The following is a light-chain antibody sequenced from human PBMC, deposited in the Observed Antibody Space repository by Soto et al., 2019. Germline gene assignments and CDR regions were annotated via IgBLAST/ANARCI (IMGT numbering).Light chain of an antibody. V-gene: IGKV3D-20*02. CDR1: QSVSSSY. Sequence: TVLTQSPGTLSLSPGDRATLSCRASQSVSSSYLAWYQQKHGQAPRLLIYDASRRATGIPDRFSGSGSGTDFTITISRLEPEDFAVYYCQQRSNWPITFGQGTRLEIK. CDR2: DAS. CDR3: QQRSNWPIT. J-gene: IGKJ5*01.